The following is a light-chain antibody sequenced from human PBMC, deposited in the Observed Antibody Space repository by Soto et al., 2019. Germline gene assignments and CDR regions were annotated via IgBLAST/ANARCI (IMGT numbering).Light chain of an antibody. CDR3: QQRFSWPPWT. CDR2: DTS. Sequence: EVVLPQSPATLSLSPGGRATLSCRASEDVDIYLAWYQQRPGQAPRLLIYDTSKRATGIPARFTGTGSGTDFTLTISSLEPEDFAVYYCQQRFSWPPWTFGQGTKVEIK. J-gene: IGKJ1*01. V-gene: IGKV3-11*01. CDR1: EDVDIY.